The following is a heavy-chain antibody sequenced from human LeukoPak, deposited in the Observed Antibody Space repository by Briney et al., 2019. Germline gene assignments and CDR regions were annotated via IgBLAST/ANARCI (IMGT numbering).Heavy chain of an antibody. D-gene: IGHD2-2*01. V-gene: IGHV1-69*04. CDR3: ARDGAAPAAIGQYYYYMDV. Sequence: GSSVKVSCKASGGTFSSYTISWVRQAPGQGLEWMGRIIPILGIANYAQKFQGRVTITADKSTSTAYMELSSLRSEDTAVYYCARDGAAPAAIGQYYYYMDVWGKGTTVTVSS. CDR2: IIPILGIA. J-gene: IGHJ6*03. CDR1: GGTFSSYT.